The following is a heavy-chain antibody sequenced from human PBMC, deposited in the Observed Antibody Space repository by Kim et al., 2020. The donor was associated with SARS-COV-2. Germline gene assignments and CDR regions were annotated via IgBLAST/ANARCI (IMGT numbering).Heavy chain of an antibody. CDR2: IIPIFGTA. V-gene: IGHV1-69*13. CDR1: GGTFSSYA. J-gene: IGHJ6*02. Sequence: SVKVSCKASGGTFSSYAISWVRQAPGQGLEWMGGIIPIFGTANYAQKFQGRVTITADESTSTAYMELSSLRSEDTAVYYCARDLEQWPTGYYYYYGMDVWGQGTTVTVSS. D-gene: IGHD6-19*01. CDR3: ARDLEQWPTGYYYYYGMDV.